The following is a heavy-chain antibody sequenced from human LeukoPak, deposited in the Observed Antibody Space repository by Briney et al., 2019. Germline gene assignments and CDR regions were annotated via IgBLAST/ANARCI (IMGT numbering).Heavy chain of an antibody. V-gene: IGHV1-2*02. CDR2: INPNSGGT. D-gene: IGHD3-3*01. CDR1: GYTFTGYY. Sequence: ASVKVSCKASGYTFTGYYMHWVRQAPGQGLERMGWINPNSGGTNYAQKFQGRVTMTRDTSISTAYMELSRLRSDDTAVYYCARDQGYYDFWSGYPYDAFDIWGQGTMVTVSS. CDR3: ARDQGYYDFWSGYPYDAFDI. J-gene: IGHJ3*02.